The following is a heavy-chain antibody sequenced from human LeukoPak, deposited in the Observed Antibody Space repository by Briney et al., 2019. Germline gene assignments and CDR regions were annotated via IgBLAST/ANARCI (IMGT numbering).Heavy chain of an antibody. V-gene: IGHV3-74*01. D-gene: IGHD4-17*01. J-gene: IGHJ5*02. CDR3: AREGHRNDYVENWFDP. CDR1: GFTFSRYW. CDR2: ISTDGSST. Sequence: PGGSLRLSCAASGFTFSRYWMHWLRQAPGKGLVWVSRISTDGSSTSYADSVKGRFTISRDNAKNTLYLQMNSLRAEDTAVYYCAREGHRNDYVENWFDPWGQGTLVTVSS.